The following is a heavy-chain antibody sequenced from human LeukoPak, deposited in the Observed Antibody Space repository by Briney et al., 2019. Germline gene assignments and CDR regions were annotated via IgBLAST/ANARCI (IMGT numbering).Heavy chain of an antibody. CDR3: ARENPRRAHDYGGKLNWFDP. Sequence: PSETLSLTCTVSGGSISSGSYYWSWIRQPAGKGLEWIGRIYTSGSTNYNPSLKSRVTISVDTSKNQFSLKLSSVTAADTAVYYCARENPRRAHDYGGKLNWFDPWGQGTLVTVSS. CDR1: GGSISSGSYY. CDR2: IYTSGST. J-gene: IGHJ5*02. D-gene: IGHD4-23*01. V-gene: IGHV4-61*02.